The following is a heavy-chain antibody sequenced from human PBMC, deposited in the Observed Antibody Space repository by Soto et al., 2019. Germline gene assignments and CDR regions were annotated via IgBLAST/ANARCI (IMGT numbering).Heavy chain of an antibody. Sequence: ASVKVSCKASGYTFTGYYIHWVRQAPGQGLEWMGWTSPSSLATKYAQRFQGRVTMSRDRATSTVYMELSRLRSEDTAVYYCAREDAERATRSPDYSGQATVVTVSS. CDR2: TSPSSLAT. CDR1: GYTFTGYY. CDR3: AREDAERATRSPDY. V-gene: IGHV1-2*02. J-gene: IGHJ4*02.